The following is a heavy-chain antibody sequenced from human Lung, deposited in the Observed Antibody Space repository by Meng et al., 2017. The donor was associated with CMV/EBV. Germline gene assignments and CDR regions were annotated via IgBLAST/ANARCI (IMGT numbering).Heavy chain of an antibody. CDR1: GYISSGYH. Sequence: QVQLVQSGAEVKKPGASVKVSCKASGYISSGYHIQWVRQAPGQGLEWMGWINPHSGGTAYAQKFQGRVTMTSDTSISTAYMELTSLRSDDTAIYYCARQGNKDYYYGSGNYYNNWFDPWGQGTLVTVSS. V-gene: IGHV1-2*02. D-gene: IGHD3-10*01. CDR3: ARQGNKDYYYGSGNYYNNWFDP. CDR2: INPHSGGT. J-gene: IGHJ5*02.